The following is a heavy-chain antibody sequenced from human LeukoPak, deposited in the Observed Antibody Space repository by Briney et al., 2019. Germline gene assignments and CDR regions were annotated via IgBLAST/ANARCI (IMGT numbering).Heavy chain of an antibody. J-gene: IGHJ3*02. CDR2: ISSSSSYT. CDR1: GFSFSDYY. Sequence: PGESLRLSCAASGFSFSDYYMSWIRQAPGKGLEWVSYISSSSSYTNYADSVKGRFTSSRDNAKNSLYLQMNSLRAEDTAVYYCARDRGCTNGVCYTAFDIWGQGTMVTVSS. CDR3: ARDRGCTNGVCYTAFDI. D-gene: IGHD2-8*01. V-gene: IGHV3-11*06.